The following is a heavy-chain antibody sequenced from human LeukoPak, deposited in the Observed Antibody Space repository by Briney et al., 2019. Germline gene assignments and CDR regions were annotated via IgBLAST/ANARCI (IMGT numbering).Heavy chain of an antibody. D-gene: IGHD3-22*01. CDR2: FDPEDGET. J-gene: IGHJ3*02. CDR1: GYSLTELS. CDR3: AAVKTYYYDTSGYYFPLNAFDI. V-gene: IGHV1-24*01. Sequence: ASVKVSCKVSGYSLTELSMHWVRQAPGKGLEWMGGFDPEDGETIYAQKFQGRVTMTEDTSTDTAYMELSSLRSEDTAVYYCAAVKTYYYDTSGYYFPLNAFDIWGQGTMVTVAS.